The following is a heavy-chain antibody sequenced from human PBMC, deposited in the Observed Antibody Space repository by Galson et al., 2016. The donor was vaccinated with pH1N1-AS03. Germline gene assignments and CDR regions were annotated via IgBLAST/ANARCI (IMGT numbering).Heavy chain of an antibody. D-gene: IGHD2/OR15-2a*01. CDR2: ISWNGFNT. J-gene: IGHJ6*03. CDR1: GFTLSTYD. CDR3: AKAYSTYYYYMDV. Sequence: SLRLSCAASGFTLSTYDMHWVRQATGKGLEWVSGISWNGFNTDYGDSVKGRFTISRDNARNSLFLQMDSLRPEDTALYYCAKAYSTYYYYMDVWGKGTTATVSS. V-gene: IGHV3-9*01.